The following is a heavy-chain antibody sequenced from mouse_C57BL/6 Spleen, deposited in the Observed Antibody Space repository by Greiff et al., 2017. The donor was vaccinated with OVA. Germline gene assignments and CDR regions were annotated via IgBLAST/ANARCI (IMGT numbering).Heavy chain of an antibody. CDR3: ARHPLGRGYFDY. CDR2: ISGGGGNN. Sequence: EVKLVESGGGLVKPGGSLKLSCAASGFTFSSYTMSWVRQTPEKRLEWVATISGGGGNNYYPDSVKGRFTISRDNAKNTLYLQMSSLRSEDTALYYCARHPLGRGYFDYWGQGTTLTVSS. D-gene: IGHD4-1*01. CDR1: GFTFSSYT. J-gene: IGHJ2*01. V-gene: IGHV5-9*01.